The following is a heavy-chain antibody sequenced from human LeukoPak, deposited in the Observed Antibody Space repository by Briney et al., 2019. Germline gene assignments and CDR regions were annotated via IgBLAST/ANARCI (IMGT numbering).Heavy chain of an antibody. CDR3: ARVWELSFDY. Sequence: GGSLRLSCAASGFTFSSYGMHWVRQAPGKGLEWVAVISYDGSNKYYADSVKGRFTISRDNSKNTVHLQMSSLRAEDTAVYYCARVWELSFDYWGQGTLVTVSS. J-gene: IGHJ4*02. D-gene: IGHD1-26*01. CDR1: GFTFSSYG. CDR2: ISYDGSNK. V-gene: IGHV3-30*03.